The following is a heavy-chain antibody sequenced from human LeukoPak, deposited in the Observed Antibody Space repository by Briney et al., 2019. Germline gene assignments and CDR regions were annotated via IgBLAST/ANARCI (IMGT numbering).Heavy chain of an antibody. D-gene: IGHD5-18*01. V-gene: IGHV4-39*01. CDR1: GGFISSSSYY. J-gene: IGHJ5*02. CDR3: ARLMLWGYSYGYWFDP. CDR2: IYYSGST. Sequence: SETLSLTCTVSGGFISSSSYYWGWIRQPPGKGLEWIGSIYYSGSTYYNPSLKSRVTISVDTSKNQFSLKLSSVTAADTAVYYCARLMLWGYSYGYWFDPWGQGTLVTVSS.